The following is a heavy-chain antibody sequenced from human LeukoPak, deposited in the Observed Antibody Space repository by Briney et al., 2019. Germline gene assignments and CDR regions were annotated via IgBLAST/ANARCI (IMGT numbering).Heavy chain of an antibody. CDR1: GFTFSNAW. Sequence: GGSLRLSCAASGFTFSNAWMRWVRQAPGKGLEWVGRVKSKTDGGTTDYAAPVKGRFTISRDDSKNTLYLQMNSLRDEDSAAYYCARVYLERLTAGYFDHWGQGTWVTVSP. V-gene: IGHV3-15*01. CDR2: VKSKTDGGTT. D-gene: IGHD2-8*01. CDR3: ARVYLERLTAGYFDH. J-gene: IGHJ4*02.